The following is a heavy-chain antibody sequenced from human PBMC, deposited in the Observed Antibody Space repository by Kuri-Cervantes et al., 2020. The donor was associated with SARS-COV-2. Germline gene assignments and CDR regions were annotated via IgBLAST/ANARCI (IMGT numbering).Heavy chain of an antibody. Sequence: SVKVSCKASGGTLRNCAISWVRQAPGQGLEWMGGIIPMFDSLNYAQKFQGRVTLTTDESTSTAYMELSSLTSEDTAVYYCGSTIAVAGVGVYYHLDVWGKGTTVTVSS. D-gene: IGHD6-19*01. V-gene: IGHV1-69*05. CDR1: GGTLRNCA. CDR3: GSTIAVAGVGVYYHLDV. J-gene: IGHJ6*03. CDR2: IIPMFDSL.